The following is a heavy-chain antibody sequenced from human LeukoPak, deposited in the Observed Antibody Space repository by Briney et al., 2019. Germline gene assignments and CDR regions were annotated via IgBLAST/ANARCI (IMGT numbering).Heavy chain of an antibody. CDR2: ISGSGGAI. V-gene: IGHV3-48*04. CDR3: ARRYCSSTSCTLDY. Sequence: PGGSLRLFCAASGFTFSSYSLNWVRQAPGKGLEWVSHISGSGGAIYYADSVKGRFTISRDNAKNSLYLQMSSLRVEDTAVYYCARRYCSSTSCTLDYWGQGTLVTVSS. CDR1: GFTFSSYS. J-gene: IGHJ4*02. D-gene: IGHD2-2*01.